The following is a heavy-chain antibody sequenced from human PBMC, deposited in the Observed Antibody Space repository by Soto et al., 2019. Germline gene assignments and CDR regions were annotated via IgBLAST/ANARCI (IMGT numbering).Heavy chain of an antibody. CDR3: AKDSLPAEYCSGGSCPLGMDV. D-gene: IGHD2-15*01. J-gene: IGHJ6*02. CDR2: ISGSGGST. Sequence: GGSLRLSCAASGFTFSSYAMSWVRQAPGKGLEWVSAISGSGGSTYYADSVKGRFTISRDNSKNTLYLQMNSLRAEDTAAYYCAKDSLPAEYCSGGSCPLGMDVWGQGTTVTVSS. CDR1: GFTFSSYA. V-gene: IGHV3-23*01.